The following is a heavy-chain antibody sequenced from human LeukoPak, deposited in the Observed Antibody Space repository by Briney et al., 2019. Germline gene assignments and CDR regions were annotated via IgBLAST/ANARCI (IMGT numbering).Heavy chain of an antibody. D-gene: IGHD6-13*01. CDR2: ISGSGGST. CDR1: GFTFTAYW. J-gene: IGHJ5*02. V-gene: IGHV3-23*01. CDR3: AKFVGSRRFDP. Sequence: PGGSLRLSCEGSGFTFTAYWMSWVRQAPGKGLEWVSAISGSGGSTYYADSVKGRFTISRDNSKSTLYLQMNSLRAEDTAVYYCAKFVGSRRFDPWGQGTLVTVSS.